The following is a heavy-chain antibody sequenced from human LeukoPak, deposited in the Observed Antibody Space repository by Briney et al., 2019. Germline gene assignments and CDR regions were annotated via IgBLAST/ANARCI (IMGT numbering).Heavy chain of an antibody. D-gene: IGHD6-13*01. V-gene: IGHV4-59*01. Sequence: SETLSLTCTVSGGSISSYYWTWIRQPPGKGLEWIGYVDHTGSTNFNPSLNGRVSISRDTTKNLFSLRLRSVTAADTAVYFCAKGRVSSSTWYSTYYYYFYMDLWGKGTTVTVSS. CDR2: VDHTGST. CDR1: GGSISSYY. J-gene: IGHJ6*03. CDR3: AKGRVSSSTWYSTYYYYFYMDL.